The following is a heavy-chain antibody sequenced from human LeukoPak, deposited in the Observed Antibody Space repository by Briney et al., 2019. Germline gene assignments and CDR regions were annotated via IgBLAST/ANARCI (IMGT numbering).Heavy chain of an antibody. J-gene: IGHJ5*02. CDR1: GYTFTGHY. CDR3: ARGGSCSGGSCSYNWFDP. CDR2: INPNSGGT. V-gene: IGHV1-2*02. D-gene: IGHD2-15*01. Sequence: GASVKVSCKASGYTFTGHYMYWVRQAPGQGHEWMGWINPNSGGTNYAQKFQGRVTMTRDTSISTAYMELSRLRSDDTAVYYCARGGSCSGGSCSYNWFDPWGQGTLVTVSS.